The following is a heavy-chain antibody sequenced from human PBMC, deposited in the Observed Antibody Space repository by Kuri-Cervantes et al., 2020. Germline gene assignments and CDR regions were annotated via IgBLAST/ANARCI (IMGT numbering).Heavy chain of an antibody. V-gene: IGHV3-74*01. J-gene: IGHJ4*02. CDR3: AKSYGARYSYGYDY. Sequence: GESLKISCAASGFTFSSYWMHWVRQAPGKGLVWVSRINSDGSSTSYADSVKGRFTISRDNAKNSLYLQMNSLRAEDTALYYCAKSYGARYSYGYDYWGQGTLVTVSS. CDR2: INSDGSST. CDR1: GFTFSSYW. D-gene: IGHD5-18*01.